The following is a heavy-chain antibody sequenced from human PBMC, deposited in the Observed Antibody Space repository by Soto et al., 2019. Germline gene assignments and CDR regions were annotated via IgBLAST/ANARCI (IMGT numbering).Heavy chain of an antibody. Sequence: SVKVSCKASGYTFTSYAMHWVRQAPGQGLEWMGGIIPIFGTADYAQKVQGRVTITADESTSTAYMELSSLRSEDTAVYYCASSGYCSGGSCSYPQNYYYGMDVWGQGTTVTVSS. J-gene: IGHJ6*02. CDR1: GYTFTSYA. V-gene: IGHV1-69*13. CDR2: IIPIFGTA. D-gene: IGHD2-15*01. CDR3: ASSGYCSGGSCSYPQNYYYGMDV.